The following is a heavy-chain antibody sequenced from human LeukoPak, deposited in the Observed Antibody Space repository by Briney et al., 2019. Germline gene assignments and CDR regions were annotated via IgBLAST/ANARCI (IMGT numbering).Heavy chain of an antibody. J-gene: IGHJ6*04. CDR1: GYTFTSYG. CDR2: ISAYNGNT. Sequence: ASVKVSCKASGYTFTSYGISWVRQAPGQGLEWTGWISAYNGNTNYAQKLQGRVTMTTDTSTSTAYMELRSLRSDDTAVYYCARDPPIRYFDWLPHYYYYGMDVWGKGTTVTVSS. V-gene: IGHV1-18*04. CDR3: ARDPPIRYFDWLPHYYYYGMDV. D-gene: IGHD3-9*01.